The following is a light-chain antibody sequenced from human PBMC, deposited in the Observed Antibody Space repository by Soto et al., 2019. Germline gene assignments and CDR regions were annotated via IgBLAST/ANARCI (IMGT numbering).Light chain of an antibody. CDR1: QSVSSN. V-gene: IGKV3-15*01. J-gene: IGKJ5*01. CDR3: QQYNNWPPIT. Sequence: EIVLTQSPGTLSLSPGERATLSCRASQSVSSNLAWYQQKPGQAPRLLIYGASTRATGIPVRFSGSGSGTDFTLTISSLQSEDFAVYYCQQYNNWPPITFGQGTRLEIK. CDR2: GAS.